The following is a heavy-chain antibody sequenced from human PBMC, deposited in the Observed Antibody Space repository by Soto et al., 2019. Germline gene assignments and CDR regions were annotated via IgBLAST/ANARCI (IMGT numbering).Heavy chain of an antibody. CDR2: IIPILGIA. D-gene: IGHD2-15*01. Sequence: VKVSCKASGGTFSSYTISWVRQAPGQGLEWMGRIIPILGIANYAQKFQGRVTITADKSTSTAYMELSSLRSEDTAVYYCARDLISDCSGGSCYSGAFDIWGQGTMVTVS. CDR3: ARDLISDCSGGSCYSGAFDI. J-gene: IGHJ3*02. CDR1: GGTFSSYT. V-gene: IGHV1-69*10.